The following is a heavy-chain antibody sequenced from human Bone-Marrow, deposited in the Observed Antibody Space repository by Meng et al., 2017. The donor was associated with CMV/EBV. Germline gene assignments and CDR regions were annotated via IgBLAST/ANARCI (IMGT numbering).Heavy chain of an antibody. D-gene: IGHD2-2*01. CDR1: GFTFSSYA. V-gene: IGHV3-30-3*01. J-gene: IGHJ1*01. Sequence: GGSLRLSCAASGFTFSSYAMHWVRQAPGKGLEWVAVISYDGSNKYYADSVKGRFTISRDNSKNTLYLQMNSLRAEDTAVYYCARDSKRGVPAAIYFQHWGQGTLVTVSS. CDR3: ARDSKRGVPAAIYFQH. CDR2: ISYDGSNK.